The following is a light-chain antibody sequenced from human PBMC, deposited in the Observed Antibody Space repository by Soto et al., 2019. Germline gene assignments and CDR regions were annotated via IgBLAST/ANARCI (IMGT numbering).Light chain of an antibody. CDR3: CSYAGSSTLV. J-gene: IGLJ2*01. V-gene: IGLV2-23*01. Sequence: QSALTQPASVSGSPGQSITISCTGTSSDVGSYNLVSWYQQHPGKAPKLMIYEGSKRPSGVSNRFSGSKSGNTASLTISGLQAVDEADYYCCSYAGSSTLVFGEGTKVTVL. CDR1: SSDVGSYNL. CDR2: EGS.